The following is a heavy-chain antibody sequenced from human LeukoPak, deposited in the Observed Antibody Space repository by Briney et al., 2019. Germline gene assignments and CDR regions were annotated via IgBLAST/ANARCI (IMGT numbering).Heavy chain of an antibody. CDR2: ISYDGSNK. J-gene: IGHJ4*02. CDR1: GFTFSSYG. Sequence: GGSLRLSCAASGFTFSSYGMHWVRQAPGKGLEWVAVISYDGSNKYYADSVKGRFTISRDNSKNTLYLQMNSLRAEDTAVYYCAKGYYDFWSGYYPYYFDYWGQGTLVTVSS. CDR3: AKGYYDFWSGYYPYYFDY. V-gene: IGHV3-30*18. D-gene: IGHD3-3*01.